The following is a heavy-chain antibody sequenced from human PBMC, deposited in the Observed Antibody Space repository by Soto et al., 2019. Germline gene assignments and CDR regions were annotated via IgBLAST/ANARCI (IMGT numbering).Heavy chain of an antibody. CDR3: AHRLTLNTDWNYGRFDY. CDR2: IYWDDDK. Sequence: SGPTLVNPTQTLTLTCTFAGFSLTTSGVGVGWIRQPPGKALEWLALIYWDDDKRYCPSLRSRLTITKDTSRNQVVLTMTNMDPVDTATYFCAHRLTLNTDWNYGRFDYWGQGALVTVS. J-gene: IGHJ4*02. D-gene: IGHD1-7*01. CDR1: GFSLTTSGVG. V-gene: IGHV2-5*02.